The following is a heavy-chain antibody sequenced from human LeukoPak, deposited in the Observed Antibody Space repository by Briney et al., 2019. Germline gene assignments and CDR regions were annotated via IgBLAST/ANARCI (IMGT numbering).Heavy chain of an antibody. CDR1: GGSISSGGYS. CDR3: ARVVGATYYFDY. J-gene: IGHJ4*02. D-gene: IGHD4/OR15-4a*01. CDR2: IYYSGST. Sequence: SETLSLTCTVSGGSISSGGYSWSWIRQPPGKGLEWIGYIYYSGSTYYNPSLKSRVTISGDTSKNQFSLKLSSVTAADTAVYYCARVVGATYYFDYWGQGTLVTVSS. V-gene: IGHV4-30-4*07.